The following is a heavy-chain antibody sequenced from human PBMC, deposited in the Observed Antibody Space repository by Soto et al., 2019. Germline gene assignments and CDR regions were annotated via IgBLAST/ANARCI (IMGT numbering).Heavy chain of an antibody. D-gene: IGHD4-17*01. V-gene: IGHV4-59*01. J-gene: IGHJ3*02. CDR3: ARRYGYAFDI. Sequence: PSETLSLTCTVSCGSIRSYYWSWIRQPPGNGLYCIGYIYYSVITNXXPSLKSRXXISVDTSKNHXSLKLXSVTAAYPAVYYCARRYGYAFDIWRQGTVVTVS. CDR2: IYYSVIT. CDR1: CGSIRSYY.